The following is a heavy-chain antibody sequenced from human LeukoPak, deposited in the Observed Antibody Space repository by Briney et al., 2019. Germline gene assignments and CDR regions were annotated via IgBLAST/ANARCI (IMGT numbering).Heavy chain of an antibody. CDR1: GGSISSSSYY. Sequence: SETLSLTCTVSGGSISSSSYYWGWIRQPPGKGLEWIGSIYYSGSTNYNPSLKSRVTISVDTSKYQFSLKLSSVTAADTAVYYCARDSRSSSGGTYYYYMDVWGKGTTVTVSS. CDR2: IYYSGST. CDR3: ARDSRSSSGGTYYYYMDV. J-gene: IGHJ6*03. V-gene: IGHV4-39*07. D-gene: IGHD2-15*01.